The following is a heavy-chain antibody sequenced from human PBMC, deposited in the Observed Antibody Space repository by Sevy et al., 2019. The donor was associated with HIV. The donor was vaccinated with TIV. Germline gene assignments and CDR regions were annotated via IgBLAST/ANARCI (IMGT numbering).Heavy chain of an antibody. CDR2: ISSSSRST. CDR3: ARRMFYNYWSGSKPDKNYYEYYGLDL. CDR1: GFTFHMYT. Sequence: GGSLRLSCAASGFTFHMYTMNWVRQAPGKGLEWVSSISSSSRSTYYADSVKGRFTISRHNANSSLYLQVNSLRTEDTAVYYSARRMFYNYWSGSKPDKNYYEYYGLDLWGQGTTVTVSS. V-gene: IGHV3-21*01. D-gene: IGHD3-3*01. J-gene: IGHJ6*02.